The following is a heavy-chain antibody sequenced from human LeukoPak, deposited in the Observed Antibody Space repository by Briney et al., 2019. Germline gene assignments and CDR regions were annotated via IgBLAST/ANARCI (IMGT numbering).Heavy chain of an antibody. V-gene: IGHV1-69*04. CDR1: GGTFSSYA. D-gene: IGHD3-9*01. CDR2: IIPILGIA. J-gene: IGHJ4*02. CDR3: ARVREDYDILTGYYDY. Sequence: SVKVSCKASGGTFSSYAISWVRQAPGQGLEWMGRIIPILGIANSAQKFQGRVTITADKSTSTAYMELSSLRSEDTAVYYCARVREDYDILTGYYDYWGQGTLVTVSS.